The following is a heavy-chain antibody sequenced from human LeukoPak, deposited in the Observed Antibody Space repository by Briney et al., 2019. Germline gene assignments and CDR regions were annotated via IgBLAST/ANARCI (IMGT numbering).Heavy chain of an antibody. D-gene: IGHD2-2*02. CDR1: GGTFSSYA. V-gene: IGHV1-69*05. CDR2: IIPIFGTA. Sequence: SVKVSCKASGGTFSSYAISWVRQAPGQGLEWMGGIIPIFGTANYAQKFQGRVTITTDESTSTAYMELSSLRSEDTAVYYCAIKGENGIVVPAAIRDYYYYYYMDLWGKGTTVTVSS. J-gene: IGHJ6*03. CDR3: AIKGENGIVVPAAIRDYYYYYYMDL.